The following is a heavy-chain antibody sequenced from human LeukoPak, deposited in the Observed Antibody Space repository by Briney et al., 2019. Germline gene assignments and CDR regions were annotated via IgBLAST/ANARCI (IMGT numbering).Heavy chain of an antibody. J-gene: IGHJ3*02. Sequence: GGSLRLSCAASGFTFSSYGMHWVRQAPGKGLEWVAVIWYDGSNKYYADSMKGRFTISRDNSKNTLYLQMNSLRAEDTAVYYCARDPRCSSTSCYISYAFDIWGQGTMVTVSS. CDR2: IWYDGSNK. D-gene: IGHD2-2*02. CDR3: ARDPRCSSTSCYISYAFDI. CDR1: GFTFSSYG. V-gene: IGHV3-33*01.